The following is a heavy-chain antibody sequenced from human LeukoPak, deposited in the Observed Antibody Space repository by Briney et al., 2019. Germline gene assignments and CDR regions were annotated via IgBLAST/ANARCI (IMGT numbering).Heavy chain of an antibody. Sequence: SVKVSCKASGGTFSSYAISWVRQAPGQGLEWMGGIIPIFGTANYAQKFQGRVTITTDESTSTAYMELSSLRSEDTAVYYCARSHYCTTNWFDPWGQGTLVTVSS. D-gene: IGHD4-11*01. CDR2: IIPIFGTA. V-gene: IGHV1-69*05. J-gene: IGHJ5*02. CDR1: GGTFSSYA. CDR3: ARSHYCTTNWFDP.